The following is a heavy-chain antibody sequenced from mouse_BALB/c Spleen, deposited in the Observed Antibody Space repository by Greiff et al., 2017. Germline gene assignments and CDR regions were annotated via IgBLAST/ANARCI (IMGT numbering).Heavy chain of an antibody. CDR3: AREEDYGSYFDY. J-gene: IGHJ2*01. D-gene: IGHD1-2*01. V-gene: IGHV2-2*02. CDR1: GFSLTSYG. CDR2: IWSGGST. Sequence: QVQLKESGPGLVQPSQSLSITCTVSGFSLTSYGVHWVRQSPGKGLEWLGVIWSGGSTDYKAAFISRLSISKDNSKSQVFFKMNSLQANDTAIYYCAREEDYGSYFDYWGQGTTLTVSS.